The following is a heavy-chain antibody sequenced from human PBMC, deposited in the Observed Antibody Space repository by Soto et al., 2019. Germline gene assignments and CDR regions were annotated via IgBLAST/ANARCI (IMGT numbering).Heavy chain of an antibody. CDR1: GYALTNFA. CDR3: ARGDGNFPYFDS. J-gene: IGHJ4*02. CDR2: IYANDKT. D-gene: IGHD3-16*01. Sequence: QVPLVQSGAEVKKPGASVTISCKASGYALTNFAIHWVRQVAGQRLEYMGWIYANDKTKVSKKFRGRVTIFRDTSENTVYMEMRRLRSEDTAIYYCARGDGNFPYFDSWGEGTLVTVSS. V-gene: IGHV1-3*01.